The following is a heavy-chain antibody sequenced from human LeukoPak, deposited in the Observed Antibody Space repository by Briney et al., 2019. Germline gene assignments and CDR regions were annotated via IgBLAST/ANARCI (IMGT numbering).Heavy chain of an antibody. D-gene: IGHD1/OR15-1a*01. Sequence: GGSLRLSCAASGFTFSTYPMSWVRQAPGTGLEWVSLISGNGAYTYYTDSVKGRFPISRDNSKNTLYLQMNSLRADDTAIYYCARERVTTTAFDYWGQGTLVTVSS. CDR2: ISGNGAYT. J-gene: IGHJ4*02. CDR3: ARERVTTTAFDY. CDR1: GFTFSTYP. V-gene: IGHV3-23*01.